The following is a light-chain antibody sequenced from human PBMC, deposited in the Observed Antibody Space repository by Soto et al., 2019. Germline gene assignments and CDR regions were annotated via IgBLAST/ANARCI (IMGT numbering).Light chain of an antibody. Sequence: IQMTQSPASLSASLGDRVTITCRASQSISNSLNWYQQKPGRAPKLLIYDSSSLESGVPSRFSGSGSGTEFTLTISSLQPDDFATYYCQQLNSYPAFGQGTRLEI. CDR3: QQLNSYPA. J-gene: IGKJ5*01. V-gene: IGKV1-13*02. CDR2: DSS. CDR1: QSISNS.